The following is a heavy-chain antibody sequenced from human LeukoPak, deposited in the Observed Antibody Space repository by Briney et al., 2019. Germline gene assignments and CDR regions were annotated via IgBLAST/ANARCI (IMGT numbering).Heavy chain of an antibody. Sequence: SETLSLTCAVYGRSFSGYYWSWIRQPPGKGLEWIGEINHSGSTNYNPSLKSRVTISVDTSKNRFSLKLSSVTAADTAVYYCASSPVGATDYWGQGTLVTVSS. J-gene: IGHJ4*02. CDR2: INHSGST. V-gene: IGHV4-34*01. D-gene: IGHD1-26*01. CDR1: GRSFSGYY. CDR3: ASSPVGATDY.